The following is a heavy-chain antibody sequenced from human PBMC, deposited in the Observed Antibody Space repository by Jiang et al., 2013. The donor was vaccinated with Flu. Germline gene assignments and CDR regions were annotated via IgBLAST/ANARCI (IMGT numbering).Heavy chain of an antibody. CDR2: IYYSGST. V-gene: IGHV4-39*01. CDR3: ARLDYGDGYYYYGMDV. J-gene: IGHJ6*02. D-gene: IGHD4-17*01. CDR1: GGSISSSHYL. Sequence: LTCTVSGGSISSSHYLWGWIRQPPGKGLEWIGSIYYSGSTYYNPSLKSRVTMSVDTSKNQFSLKLSSVTAADTAVYYCARLDYGDGYYYYGMDVWGQGTTVTVSS.